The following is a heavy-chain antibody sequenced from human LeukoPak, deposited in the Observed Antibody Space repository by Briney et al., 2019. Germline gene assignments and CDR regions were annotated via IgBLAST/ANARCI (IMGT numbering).Heavy chain of an antibody. CDR3: ARGSNMVRGAVYYYMDV. CDR1: GGSISSYY. J-gene: IGHJ6*03. CDR2: IYYSGST. D-gene: IGHD3-10*01. V-gene: IGHV4-59*08. Sequence: ASETLSLTCTVSGGSISSYYWSWIRQPPGKGLEWIGYIYYSGSTNYNPSLKSRVTISVDTSKNQFSLKLSSVTAADTAVYYCARGSNMVRGAVYYYMDVWGKGTTVTISS.